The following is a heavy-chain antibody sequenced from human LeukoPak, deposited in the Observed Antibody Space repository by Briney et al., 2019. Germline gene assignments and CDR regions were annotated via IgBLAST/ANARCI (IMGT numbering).Heavy chain of an antibody. CDR1: GGSISSGSYY. Sequence: SETLPLTCTVSGGSISSGSYYWSWIRQPAGKGLEWIGRIYTSGSTNYNPSLKSRVTISVDTSKNQFSLKLSSVTAADTAVYYCASTAADGYWGQGTLVTVSS. CDR3: ASTAADGY. V-gene: IGHV4-61*02. D-gene: IGHD6-13*01. J-gene: IGHJ4*02. CDR2: IYTSGST.